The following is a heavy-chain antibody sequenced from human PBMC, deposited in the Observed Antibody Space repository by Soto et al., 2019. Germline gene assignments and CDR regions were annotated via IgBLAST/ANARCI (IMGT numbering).Heavy chain of an antibody. V-gene: IGHV3-43*01. Sequence: GGSLRLSCAASGFTFDDYTMHWVRQAPGKGLEWVSLISWDGGSTYYADSVKGRFTISRENSKNSLYLQMNSLRTEDTALYYCAKARSGYPLSDYFDLWGRGTLVTVAS. J-gene: IGHJ2*01. D-gene: IGHD3-22*01. CDR1: GFTFDDYT. CDR3: AKARSGYPLSDYFDL. CDR2: ISWDGGST.